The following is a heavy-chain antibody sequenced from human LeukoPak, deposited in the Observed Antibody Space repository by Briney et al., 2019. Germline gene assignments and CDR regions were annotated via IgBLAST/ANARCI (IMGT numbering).Heavy chain of an antibody. V-gene: IGHV3-43*01. Sequence: GGSLRLSCAASRFTFDDYTMHWVRHAPGEGLEWVSLISWEGGRILYADSVEGRFTISRDNSKNSLYLQMNSLRTEDTALYYCAKGDYYYGMDVWGQGPTVTVSS. CDR3: AKGDYYYGMDV. CDR2: ISWEGGRI. CDR1: RFTFDDYT. J-gene: IGHJ6*02.